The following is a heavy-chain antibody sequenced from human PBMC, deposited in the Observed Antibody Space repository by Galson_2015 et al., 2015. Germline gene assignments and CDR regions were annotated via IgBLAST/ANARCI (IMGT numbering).Heavy chain of an antibody. D-gene: IGHD4-17*01. CDR1: GFTFSSDG. J-gene: IGHJ3*01. CDR3: ARSEMTTVTMDAFDL. Sequence: SLRLSCAASGFTFSSDGMHWVRQAPGKGLEWVAVIWNDGSYKYYGDSVKGRFTISRDNSQNTLYLQMNSLRAEDTAMYYCARSEMTTVTMDAFDLWGQGTMVTVSS. CDR2: IWNDGSYK. V-gene: IGHV3-33*01.